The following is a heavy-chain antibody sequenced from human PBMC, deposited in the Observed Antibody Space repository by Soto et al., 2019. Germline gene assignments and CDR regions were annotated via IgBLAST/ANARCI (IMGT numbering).Heavy chain of an antibody. CDR3: ARVPDY. Sequence: PSETLSLTCTVTGVSISTYYWSWIRQPPGKRLEWLGYLYFHGNTDYNPSLKSRVTISIDRSKNQFSLKLSSVTAADTAVYYCARVPDYWGQGILVTVSS. CDR2: LYFHGNT. V-gene: IGHV4-59*12. D-gene: IGHD2-2*01. J-gene: IGHJ4*02. CDR1: GVSISTYY.